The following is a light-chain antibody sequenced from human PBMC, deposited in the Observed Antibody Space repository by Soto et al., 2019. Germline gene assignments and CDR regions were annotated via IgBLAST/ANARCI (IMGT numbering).Light chain of an antibody. CDR2: DAS. Sequence: DIQLPQSRATLSAYLGDRVTSPCRASQSISSWLAWYQQKPGKAPKLLIYDASSLQSGVPSRFSGSGSGTDFTLTISSLQPEDFATYYCQQSYSTPPTFGQGTKVDIK. CDR1: QSISSW. J-gene: IGKJ1*01. V-gene: IGKV1-39*01. CDR3: QQSYSTPPT.